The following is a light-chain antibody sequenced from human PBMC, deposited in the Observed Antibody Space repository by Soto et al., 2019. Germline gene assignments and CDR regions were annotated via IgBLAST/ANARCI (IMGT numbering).Light chain of an antibody. Sequence: EIVMTQSPATLSVSPGERATFSCWASQSVSSNLAWYQQKPGQAPRLLIYDASTRATGIPARFSGSGSGTDFTLTISGLQSEDFAVYSCQQYHNWPITFGQRTRLENK. V-gene: IGKV3D-15*01. CDR2: DAS. CDR3: QQYHNWPIT. J-gene: IGKJ5*01. CDR1: QSVSSN.